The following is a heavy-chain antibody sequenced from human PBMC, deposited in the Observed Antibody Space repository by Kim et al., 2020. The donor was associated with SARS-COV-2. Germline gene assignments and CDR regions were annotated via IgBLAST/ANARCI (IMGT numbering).Heavy chain of an antibody. D-gene: IGHD6-13*01. CDR2: LYYTGST. V-gene: IGHV4-59*13. CDR1: GGSISSSY. J-gene: IGHJ5*02. Sequence: SETLSLTCSVSGGSISSSYWSWIRQPPGKGLEWIGHLYYTGSTTYNPSLKSRVTISLDTSKRQFSLKLTSVSVADTAVYYCARYGSSSWTPALNWFYPWGEGTLRTVSS. CDR3: ARYGSSSWTPALNWFYP.